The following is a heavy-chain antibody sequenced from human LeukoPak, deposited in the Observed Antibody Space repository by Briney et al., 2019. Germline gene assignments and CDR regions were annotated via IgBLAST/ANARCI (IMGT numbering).Heavy chain of an antibody. CDR3: ARQTERDAYNRF. D-gene: IGHD5-24*01. V-gene: IGHV3-7*03. J-gene: IGHJ4*02. Sequence: HPRGSLRLSCAASGLTFSNYWMTWVRQAPGKGLEWVANIKQDGSEKNYVDSAKGRFTISRDNAKNSLYLQMNSLRAEDTAVYYCARQTERDAYNRFWGQGTLVTVSS. CDR1: GLTFSNYW. CDR2: IKQDGSEK.